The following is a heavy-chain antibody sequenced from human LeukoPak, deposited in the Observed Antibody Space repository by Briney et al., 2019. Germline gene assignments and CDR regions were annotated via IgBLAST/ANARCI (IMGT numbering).Heavy chain of an antibody. CDR3: ARAPLHSNGWSFDY. CDR1: GFKFIDYA. J-gene: IGHJ4*02. V-gene: IGHV3-30*04. CDR2: ISYDGRNK. D-gene: IGHD6-19*01. Sequence: GKSLKVSCAAFGFKFIDYAMHWIGQTPGKGLEWVAVISYDGRNKYYADSVKGRFTISRDNSKNTLYLQMNSLRPEDTAVYYCARAPLHSNGWSFDYWGQGTLVTVSS.